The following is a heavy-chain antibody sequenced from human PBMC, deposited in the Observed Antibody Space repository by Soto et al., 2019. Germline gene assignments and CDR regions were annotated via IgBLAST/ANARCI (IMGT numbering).Heavy chain of an antibody. CDR2: ISGYSGNT. V-gene: IGHV1-18*01. CDR1: GYTFTSYD. J-gene: IGHJ4*02. CDR3: ARESSSGWDFDY. D-gene: IGHD6-19*01. Sequence: QVQLVQSGAEVKKPGASVKVSCKASGYTFTSYDISWVRQAPGQGLEWMGWISGYSGNTSYAQRLQGRVTMTTDTSSSTAYMELRSLRSDDTAVYYCARESSSGWDFDYWGQGTLVTVSS.